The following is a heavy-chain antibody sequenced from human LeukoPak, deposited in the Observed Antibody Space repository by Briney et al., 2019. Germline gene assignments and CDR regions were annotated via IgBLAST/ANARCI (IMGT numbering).Heavy chain of an antibody. CDR2: IYDSGST. CDR3: ARVNPPHFSSSWYDHGAFDI. V-gene: IGHV4-39*07. D-gene: IGHD6-13*01. J-gene: IGHJ3*02. CDR1: GGSIRSSYYY. Sequence: SETLSLTCTVSGGSIRSSYYYWGWIRQPPGKGLEWIGSIYDSGSTYYNPSLKSRVTISVDTSKNQFSLKLSSVTAADTAVYYCARVNPPHFSSSWYDHGAFDIWGQGTMATVSS.